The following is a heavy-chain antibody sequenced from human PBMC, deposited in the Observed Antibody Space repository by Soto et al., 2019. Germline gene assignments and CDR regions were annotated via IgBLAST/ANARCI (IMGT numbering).Heavy chain of an antibody. CDR3: ARGTFVSYDFWSVVDY. CDR1: GGSISSGDYY. D-gene: IGHD3-3*01. CDR2: IYYSGST. V-gene: IGHV4-30-4*01. J-gene: IGHJ4*02. Sequence: QVQLQESGPGLVKPSQTLSLTCTVSGGSISSGDYYWSWIRQPPGKGLEWIGYIYYSGSTYYNPSLTSRVTISVDTSKNQFSLKLSSVTAADTAVYYCARGTFVSYDFWSVVDYWGQGTLVTVSS.